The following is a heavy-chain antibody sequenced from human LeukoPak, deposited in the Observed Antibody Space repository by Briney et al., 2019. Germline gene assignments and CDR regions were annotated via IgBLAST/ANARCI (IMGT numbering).Heavy chain of an antibody. CDR1: GGSISSYY. V-gene: IGHV4-59*08. D-gene: IGHD1-26*01. CDR3: ARLIVGATRNHYMDV. CDR2: IYYSGST. Sequence: PSETLSLTCTVSGGSISSYYWSWIRQPPGKGLDWIGYIYYSGSTNYNPSLKSRVTISVDTSQNQFSLTLSSVPAADTAVYYCARLIVGATRNHYMDVWGKGTTVTVSS. J-gene: IGHJ6*03.